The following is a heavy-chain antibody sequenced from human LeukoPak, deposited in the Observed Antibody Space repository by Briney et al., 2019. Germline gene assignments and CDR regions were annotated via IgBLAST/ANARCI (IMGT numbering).Heavy chain of an antibody. CDR1: GFTFSSYA. V-gene: IGHV3-30*01. J-gene: IGHJ4*02. CDR2: ISYDGSNK. D-gene: IGHD3-22*01. CDR3: ARDPSPVGGWVVVAYYFDY. Sequence: GGSLRLSCAASGFTFSSYAMHWVRQAPGKGLEWVAVISYDGSNKYYADSVKGRFTISRDNSKNTLYLQMNSLRAEDTAVYYCARDPSPVGGWVVVAYYFDYWGQGTLVTVYS.